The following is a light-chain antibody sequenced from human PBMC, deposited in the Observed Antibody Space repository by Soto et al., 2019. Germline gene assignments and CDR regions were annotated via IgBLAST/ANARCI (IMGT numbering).Light chain of an antibody. V-gene: IGKV3-20*01. J-gene: IGKJ1*01. CDR3: HQYGSSPWT. Sequence: EIVLTQSPGTLYLSPGERATLSCRASQSVSSSYLDWYQQKPGQAPRLRIYGASSRATGIPDRFSGSGSGTDFTLTISRLEPEDFAVYYCHQYGSSPWTLGQGTKVEIK. CDR1: QSVSSSY. CDR2: GAS.